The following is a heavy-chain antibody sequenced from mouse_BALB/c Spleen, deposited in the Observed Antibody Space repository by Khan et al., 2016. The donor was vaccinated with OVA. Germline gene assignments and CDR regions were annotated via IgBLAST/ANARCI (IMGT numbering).Heavy chain of an antibody. CDR2: IYPGTDNT. CDR1: GYTFTTSW. J-gene: IGHJ2*01. V-gene: IGHV1-76*01. CDR3: AREEALYYFDS. D-gene: IGHD3-2*02. Sequence: QVQLKESGAELVRPGASIKLSCKTSGYTFTTSWIHWVKQRSGQGLEWIARIYPGTDNTYYNEKFKDKATLTADKSSSTAYMQLSSLRSEDSAVYFCAREEALYYFDSWGQGTTLTVSS.